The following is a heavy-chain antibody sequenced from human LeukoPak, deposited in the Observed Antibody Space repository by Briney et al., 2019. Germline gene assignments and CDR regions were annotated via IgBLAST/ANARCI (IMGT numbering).Heavy chain of an antibody. CDR2: ITYDGYYK. J-gene: IGHJ4*02. CDR3: ARDLSPVVRASPMGY. Sequence: GTSLRLSCAASGFTFTNYGMHWVRQAPGKGLEWVALITYDGYYKYYSDSVKGRFTISGDTSKNTLYLQMNSLRAEDTAVYYCARDLSPVVRASPMGYWGQGTPVTVSS. CDR1: GFTFTNYG. V-gene: IGHV3-30*03. D-gene: IGHD3-10*01.